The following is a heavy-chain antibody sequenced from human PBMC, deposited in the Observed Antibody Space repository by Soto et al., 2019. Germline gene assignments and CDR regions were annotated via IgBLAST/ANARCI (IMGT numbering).Heavy chain of an antibody. CDR3: ARERTGTASVDV. J-gene: IGHJ6*02. V-gene: IGHV1-8*01. Sequence: QVQLVQSGAEVKKPGASVKVSCKASGYTFTSYDINWVRQATGQGLEWMGWMNPNSGNTGYAQKFRGRVTMTRNTSTRPAYMELSSLRSEDTTVYYCARERTGTASVDVWGQGTAVTVSS. CDR2: MNPNSGNT. D-gene: IGHD1-1*01. CDR1: GYTFTSYD.